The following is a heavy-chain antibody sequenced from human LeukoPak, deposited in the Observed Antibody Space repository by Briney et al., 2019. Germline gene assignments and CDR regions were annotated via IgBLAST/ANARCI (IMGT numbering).Heavy chain of an antibody. Sequence: GGSLRLSCAASGFTFSSYAMSWVRQAPGKGLEGVSAISGSGGSTYYADSVKGRFTISRDDSKNTLYLQMNSLRAEDTAVYYCAKHYVRGLAVANTDYWSQGTLVTVSS. CDR3: AKHYVRGLAVANTDY. V-gene: IGHV3-23*01. D-gene: IGHD6-19*01. J-gene: IGHJ4*02. CDR2: ISGSGGST. CDR1: GFTFSSYA.